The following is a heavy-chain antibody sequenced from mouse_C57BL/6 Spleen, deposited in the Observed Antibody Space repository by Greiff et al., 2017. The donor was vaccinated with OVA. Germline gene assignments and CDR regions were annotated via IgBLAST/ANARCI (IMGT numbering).Heavy chain of an antibody. J-gene: IGHJ2*01. D-gene: IGHD2-1*01. Sequence: EVQLQQSGPELVKPGASVKISCKASGFTFTDYYMNWVKQSHGKSLEWIGDINPNNGGTSYNQKFKGKATLTVDKSSSTAYMELRSLTSEDSAVYYCARLRGNLGYWGQGTTLTVSS. CDR1: GFTFTDYY. CDR2: INPNNGGT. CDR3: ARLRGNLGY. V-gene: IGHV1-26*01.